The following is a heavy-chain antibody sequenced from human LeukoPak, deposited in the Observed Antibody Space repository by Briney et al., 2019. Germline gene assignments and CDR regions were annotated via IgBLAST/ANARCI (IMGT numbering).Heavy chain of an antibody. CDR2: ISGGGGST. J-gene: IGHJ4*02. V-gene: IGHV3-23*01. D-gene: IGHD7-27*01. CDR3: AKPLGYNWGSPFDY. CDR1: GFTFSSYA. Sequence: PWGSLRLSCAASGFTFSSYAMSWVRQAPGKGLEWVSAISGGGGSTYCADSVKGRFTISRDNSKNTLYLQMNSLRAEDTAVYYCAKPLGYNWGSPFDYWGQGTLVTVSS.